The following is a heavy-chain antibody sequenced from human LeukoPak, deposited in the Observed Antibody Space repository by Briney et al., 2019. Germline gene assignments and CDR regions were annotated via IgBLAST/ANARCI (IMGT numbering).Heavy chain of an antibody. D-gene: IGHD6-6*01. V-gene: IGHV3-23*01. Sequence: GGSLRLSCATSGFTFGSHAMSWVRQAPGKGLEWVSSISAGGGVTSYADSVKGRITISRDNSKKTVYLQMNSLRAEDTAVYFCVKTFQYSSNWYDYWGQGTLVTVSS. CDR3: VKTFQYSSNWYDY. CDR2: ISAGGGVT. J-gene: IGHJ5*01. CDR1: GFTFGSHA.